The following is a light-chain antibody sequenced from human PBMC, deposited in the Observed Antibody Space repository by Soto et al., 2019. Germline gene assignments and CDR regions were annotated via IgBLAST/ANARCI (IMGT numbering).Light chain of an antibody. CDR1: QSVGSN. J-gene: IGKJ2*01. CDR2: GAS. V-gene: IGKV3-15*01. Sequence: EIVMTQSPATLSVSPGERVTLSCRASQSVGSNLAWYQFKPGQAPRLLIYGASTRATGIPARFSGSGSGTEFTLTISSLQSEDFAVYYCQQYNNWPPYTFGQGTKLEIK. CDR3: QQYNNWPPYT.